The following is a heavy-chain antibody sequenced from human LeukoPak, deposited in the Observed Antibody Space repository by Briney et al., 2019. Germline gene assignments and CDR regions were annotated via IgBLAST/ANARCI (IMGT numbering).Heavy chain of an antibody. J-gene: IGHJ5*02. Sequence: SETLSLTCTVSGGSISSGGYYWSWIRQHPGKGLEWIGYIYYSGSTYYNPSLKSRVTISVDTSKNQFSLKLSSVTAADTAVYYWARDRSIYGSGVFDPCGQGTLVTVSS. CDR1: GGSISSGGYY. CDR2: IYYSGST. D-gene: IGHD3-3*01. CDR3: ARDRSIYGSGVFDP. V-gene: IGHV4-31*03.